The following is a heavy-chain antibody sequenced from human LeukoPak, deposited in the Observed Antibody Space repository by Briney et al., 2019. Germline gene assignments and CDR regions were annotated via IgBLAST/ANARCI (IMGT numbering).Heavy chain of an antibody. V-gene: IGHV3-66*01. D-gene: IGHD4-17*01. CDR2: MYRGGIT. Sequence: GGSLRLSCTASGFTVSSNYMSWVRQAPGKGLEWVSVMYRGGITYYTDSVKGRFTISRDSSKNTLYLQMNSLRADDTAVYYCARGTDYGDYGGTWFYYYYMDVWGEGTTVTVSS. CDR1: GFTVSSNY. CDR3: ARGTDYGDYGGTWFYYYYMDV. J-gene: IGHJ6*03.